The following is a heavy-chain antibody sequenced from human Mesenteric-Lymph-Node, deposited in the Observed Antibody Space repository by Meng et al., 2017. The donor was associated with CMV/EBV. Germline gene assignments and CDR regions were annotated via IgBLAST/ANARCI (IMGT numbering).Heavy chain of an antibody. CDR1: GFTFSSYW. D-gene: IGHD2-2*01. Sequence: GGSLRLSCAASGFTFSSYWMSWVRQAPGKGLEWVAFIRYDGSDEYYVDSLKGRFTISRDNAKKSLCLQMNGLRAEDTAVHSCARDLALYQLLLIILWGQGTLVTVSS. V-gene: IGHV3-7*01. CDR3: ARDLALYQLLLIIL. CDR2: IRYDGSDE. J-gene: IGHJ1*01.